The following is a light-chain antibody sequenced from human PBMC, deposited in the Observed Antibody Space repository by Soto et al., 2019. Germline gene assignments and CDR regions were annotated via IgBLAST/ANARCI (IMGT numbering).Light chain of an antibody. Sequence: EIVLTQSPGTLSLSPGERVTLSCRASQSVDSRFLAWYQQKPGQAHRLLVYGASIRATGIPDRFSGSGSGTDFTLSIRRLEPEDFAVYYCQQYDSSRTFGQGTKVEMK. CDR3: QQYDSSRT. J-gene: IGKJ1*01. CDR2: GAS. CDR1: QSVDSRF. V-gene: IGKV3-20*01.